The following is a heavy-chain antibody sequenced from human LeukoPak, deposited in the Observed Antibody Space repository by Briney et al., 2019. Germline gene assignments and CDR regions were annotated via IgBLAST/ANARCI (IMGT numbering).Heavy chain of an antibody. CDR2: INPNSGGT. J-gene: IGHJ5*02. V-gene: IGHV1-2*02. CDR1: GYTFGTHW. Sequence: GASVKVSCKASGYTFGTHWMHWVRQAPGQGLEWMGWINPNSGGTNYAQKFQGRVTMTRDTSISTAYMELSRLRSDDTAVYYCARDLRKAVAPSHWFDPWGQGTLVTVSS. D-gene: IGHD6-19*01. CDR3: ARDLRKAVAPSHWFDP.